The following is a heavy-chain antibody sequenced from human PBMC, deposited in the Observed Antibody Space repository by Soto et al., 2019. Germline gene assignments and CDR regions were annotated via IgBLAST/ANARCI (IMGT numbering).Heavy chain of an antibody. CDR1: GYTFTGYY. CDR3: ATDQYYSSTSSYSLVYYYYGMDV. Sequence: ASVKVSCKASGYTFTGYYMHWVRQAPGQGLEWMGWINPNSGGTNYAQKFQGRVTMTRDTSISTAYMELSRLRSDDTAVYYCATDQYYSSTSSYSLVYYYYGMDVWGQGTTVTVSS. CDR2: INPNSGGT. J-gene: IGHJ6*02. V-gene: IGHV1-2*02. D-gene: IGHD2-2*02.